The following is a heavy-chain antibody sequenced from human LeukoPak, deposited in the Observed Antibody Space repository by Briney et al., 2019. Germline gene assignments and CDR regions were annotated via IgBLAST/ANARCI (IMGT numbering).Heavy chain of an antibody. J-gene: IGHJ4*02. Sequence: GGSLTLSCAATGFTFNHYGMHWVRQAPGKGLEWVAVIWSDGTNRYYTGSVKGRFTISRAHSRNTVYLQMNTLRPEDTGMYYCARDAQRGFDYSNSLQYWGQGTPVTVST. CDR1: GFTFNHYG. D-gene: IGHD4-11*01. V-gene: IGHV3-33*01. CDR3: ARDAQRGFDYSNSLQY. CDR2: IWSDGTNR.